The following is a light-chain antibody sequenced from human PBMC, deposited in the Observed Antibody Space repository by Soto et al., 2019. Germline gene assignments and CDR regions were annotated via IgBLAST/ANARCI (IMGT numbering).Light chain of an antibody. CDR1: QSISTY. J-gene: IGKJ1*01. CDR3: HQSYSNPWT. Sequence: DIQMTQSPSSLPASVGDRFNITCRASQSISTYLNWYQQKLGKALSXLIYAASNLQSGVPGRFSASGSGKDCTLTISSLQPEDVATYYCHQSYSNPWTFCQGTKVDIK. CDR2: AAS. V-gene: IGKV1-39*01.